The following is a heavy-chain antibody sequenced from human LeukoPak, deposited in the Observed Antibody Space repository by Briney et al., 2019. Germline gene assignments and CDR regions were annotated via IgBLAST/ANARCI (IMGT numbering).Heavy chain of an antibody. Sequence: PGGSLRLSCAASGFTFSSYEMNWVRQAPGKGLEWVSYISSSGRTMYYADSVKGRFTISRDNSKNTLYLQMNSLRAEDTAVYYCAKDRYYDSSGYYAYWGQGTLVTVSS. D-gene: IGHD3-22*01. V-gene: IGHV3-48*03. J-gene: IGHJ4*02. CDR1: GFTFSSYE. CDR2: ISSSGRTM. CDR3: AKDRYYDSSGYYAY.